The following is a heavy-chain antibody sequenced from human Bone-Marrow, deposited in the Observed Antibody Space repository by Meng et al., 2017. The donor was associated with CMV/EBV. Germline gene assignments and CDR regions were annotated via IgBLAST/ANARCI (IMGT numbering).Heavy chain of an antibody. D-gene: IGHD2-2*02. CDR3: AKEGPAAIHEGAFAI. Sequence: GESLKISCAASGFTFSSYGMHWVRQAPGKGLEWVAFIRYDGSNKYYADSVKGRFTISRDNSKNTLYLQMNSLRAEDTAVYYCAKEGPAAIHEGAFAIWGPGTMVNVSS. V-gene: IGHV3-30*02. J-gene: IGHJ3*02. CDR2: IRYDGSNK. CDR1: GFTFSSYG.